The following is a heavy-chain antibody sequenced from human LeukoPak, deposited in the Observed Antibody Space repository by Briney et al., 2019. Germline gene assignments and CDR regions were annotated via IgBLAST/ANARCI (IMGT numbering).Heavy chain of an antibody. Sequence: GASVKVSCKASGYTFTSYGFSWVRQAPGQGLEWMGWISAYNGHTNSAQKLQGRVTMTTDTSTNTAYMELRSLRSDDTAVHYCARDSILWFGESASFDYWGQGTLVTVSS. CDR2: ISAYNGHT. CDR1: GYTFTSYG. V-gene: IGHV1-18*01. D-gene: IGHD3-10*01. J-gene: IGHJ4*02. CDR3: ARDSILWFGESASFDY.